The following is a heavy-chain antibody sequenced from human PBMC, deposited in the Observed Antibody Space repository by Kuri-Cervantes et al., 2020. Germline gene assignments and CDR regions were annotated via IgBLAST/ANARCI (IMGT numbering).Heavy chain of an antibody. CDR3: ARDDITMVRGVIITIYGMDV. D-gene: IGHD3-10*01. J-gene: IGHJ6*02. Sequence: GESLKISCAASGFTFSSYDMNWVRQAPGKGLEWVSGVSWNGSRTHYADSVKGRFTISRDNSKNTLYLQMNSLRAEDTAVYYCARDDITMVRGVIITIYGMDVWGQGTTVTVSS. V-gene: IGHV3-19*01. CDR1: GFTFSSYD. CDR2: VSWNGSRT.